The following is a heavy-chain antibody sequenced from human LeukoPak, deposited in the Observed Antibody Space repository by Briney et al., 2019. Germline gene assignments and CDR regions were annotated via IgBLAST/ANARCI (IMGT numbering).Heavy chain of an antibody. CDR3: ARDVSRLVVPAAIRCAY. CDR1: GFTFSSYA. Sequence: PGGSLRLSCAASGFTFSSYAMSWVRQAPGKGLEWVAVISYDGSNKYYADSVKGRFTISRDNSKNTLYLQMNSLRAEDTAVYYCARDVSRLVVPAAIRCAYWGQGTLDTVSS. J-gene: IGHJ4*02. D-gene: IGHD2-2*01. V-gene: IGHV3-30*04. CDR2: ISYDGSNK.